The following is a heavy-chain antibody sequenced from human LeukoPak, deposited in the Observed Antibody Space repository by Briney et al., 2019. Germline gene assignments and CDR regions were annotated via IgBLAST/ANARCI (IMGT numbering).Heavy chain of an antibody. CDR1: GFTVSSNY. J-gene: IGHJ4*02. CDR3: ARRAGAYSHPYDY. V-gene: IGHV3-66*04. CDR2: IYSGGGT. Sequence: GGSLRLSCAASGFTVSSNYMGWVRQAPGKGLEWVSVIYSGGGTNYADSVKGRFTISRDKSKNTLYLQMNSLRAEDTAVYYCARRAGAYSHPYDYWGQGTLVTVSS. D-gene: IGHD4/OR15-4a*01.